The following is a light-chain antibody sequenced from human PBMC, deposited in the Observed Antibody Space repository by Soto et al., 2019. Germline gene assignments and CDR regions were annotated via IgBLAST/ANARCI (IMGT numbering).Light chain of an antibody. CDR2: DVT. CDR1: SSDVGAYNY. Sequence: QSALTQPRSVSGSPGQSVTISCTGTSSDVGAYNYVSWYQQDPGKAPKLMIYDVTKRPSGVPDRFSGSKSGNTASLTISGLQAEDEADYYCCSYAGSYTFVVFGGGTKLTVL. V-gene: IGLV2-11*01. CDR3: CSYAGSYTFVV. J-gene: IGLJ2*01.